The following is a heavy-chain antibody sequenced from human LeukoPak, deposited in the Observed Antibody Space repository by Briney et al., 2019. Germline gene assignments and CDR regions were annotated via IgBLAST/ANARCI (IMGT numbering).Heavy chain of an antibody. V-gene: IGHV1-8*03. CDR3: ATAVLGGSSFDY. CDR1: GYTFTSYD. Sequence: ASVKVSCKASGYTFTSYDINWVRQATGQGLEWMGWMNPNSGNTGYAQKFQGRVTITRNTSISTAYMELSSLRSEDTAVYHCATAVLGGSSFDYWGQGTLVTVSS. D-gene: IGHD1-26*01. CDR2: MNPNSGNT. J-gene: IGHJ4*02.